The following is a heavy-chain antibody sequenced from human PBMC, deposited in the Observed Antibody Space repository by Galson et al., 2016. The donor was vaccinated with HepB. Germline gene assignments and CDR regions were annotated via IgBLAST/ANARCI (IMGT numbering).Heavy chain of an antibody. D-gene: IGHD1-1*01. V-gene: IGHV3-23*01. CDR3: ARWKAEGESNWLDP. CDR2: VSTDGGAT. CDR1: GFTFSSYA. Sequence: SLRLSCAASGFTFSSYAMSWVRQAPGKGLEWVSGVSTDGGATSSADSVKGRFTITRDNSKNTLYLQMNTLRAEDTAIYYCARWKAEGESNWLDPWGQGTLVTVSS. J-gene: IGHJ5*02.